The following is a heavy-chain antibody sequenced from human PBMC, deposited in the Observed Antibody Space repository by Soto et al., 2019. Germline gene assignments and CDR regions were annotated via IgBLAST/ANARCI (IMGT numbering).Heavy chain of an antibody. CDR2: ISARGGSS. D-gene: IGHD5-12*01. Sequence: DVQLLESGGGLVQPGGSQRLSCAASGFSFSSYAMVWVRQAPGKGLEWVAVISARGGSSYFADSVKGRFTLSRDNSKNVLSLEMNSRRAEDTAIYFCAKGSIEYSAAVDNWGQGTLVVVSS. CDR3: AKGSIEYSAAVDN. J-gene: IGHJ4*02. CDR1: GFSFSSYA. V-gene: IGHV3-23*01.